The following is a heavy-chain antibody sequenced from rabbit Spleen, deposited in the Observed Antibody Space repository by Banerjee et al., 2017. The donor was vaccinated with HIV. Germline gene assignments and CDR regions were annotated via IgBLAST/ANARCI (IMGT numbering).Heavy chain of an antibody. Sequence: QQLVESGGGLVKPGASLTLTCKASGVSFSSGFDMCWVRQAPGTGLEWISCIAGDSSAFTYSATWAKGRFTCSKTSSTTVTLQMTSLTVADTATYFCARDTGSSFSSYGMDLWGQGTLVTVS. CDR2: IAGDSSAFT. CDR1: GVSFSSGFD. CDR3: ARDTGSSFSSYGMDL. D-gene: IGHD8-1*01. V-gene: IGHV1S40*01. J-gene: IGHJ6*01.